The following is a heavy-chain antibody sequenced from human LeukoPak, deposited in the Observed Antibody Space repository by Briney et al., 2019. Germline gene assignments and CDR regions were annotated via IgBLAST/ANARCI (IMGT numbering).Heavy chain of an antibody. J-gene: IGHJ5*02. CDR2: ISYDGSNK. D-gene: IGHD3-22*01. CDR3: ARAWGTYYYDSSGFQNWFDP. Sequence: PGGSLRLSCAASGFTFSSYSMNWVRQAPGKGLEWVAVISYDGSNKYYADSVKGRFTISRDNSKNTLYLQMNSLRAEDTAVYYCARAWGTYYYDSSGFQNWFDPWGQGTLVTVSS. V-gene: IGHV3-30*03. CDR1: GFTFSSYS.